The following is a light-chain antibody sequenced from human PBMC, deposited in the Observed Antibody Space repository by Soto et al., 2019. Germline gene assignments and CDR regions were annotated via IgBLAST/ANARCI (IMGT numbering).Light chain of an antibody. J-gene: IGKJ1*01. V-gene: IGKV3-11*01. CDR3: QQRSNW. CDR2: DAS. CDR1: QSVSSY. Sequence: EIFLTQSPATLSLFPWETATLSCRASQSVSSYLAWYQQKPGQAPRLLIYDASNRATGIPDRFSGSGSGTDFTLTISSLEPEDFAVYYCQQRSNWFGQGTKVDIK.